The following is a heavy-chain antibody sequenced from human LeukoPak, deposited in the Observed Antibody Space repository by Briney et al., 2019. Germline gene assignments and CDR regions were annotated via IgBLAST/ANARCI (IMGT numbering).Heavy chain of an antibody. Sequence: GGSLRLSCAASGFTFSNYAMSWVRQAPRKGLEWGSVISGSGGITYYADSVKGRFAISRNNSKNTFYLQMDSLRAEDTAVYYCAKGRGPWLVDWFDPWGQGTLVTVSS. CDR2: ISGSGGIT. CDR3: AKGRGPWLVDWFDP. D-gene: IGHD6-19*01. CDR1: GFTFSNYA. J-gene: IGHJ5*02. V-gene: IGHV3-23*01.